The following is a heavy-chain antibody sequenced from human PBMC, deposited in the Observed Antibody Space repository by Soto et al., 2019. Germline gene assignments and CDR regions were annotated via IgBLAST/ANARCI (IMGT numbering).Heavy chain of an antibody. D-gene: IGHD3-3*01. CDR3: AVRDFFYGMDV. J-gene: IGHJ6*02. CDR1: GGSMSSSSYY. Sequence: SETLSLTCTVSGGSMSSSSYYWGWIRQPPGKGLEWIGSIYYSGSTYYNPSLKSRVTISVDTSKNQFSLKLSSVTAADTAVYYCAVRDFFYGMDVWGQGTTVTVSS. CDR2: IYYSGST. V-gene: IGHV4-39*01.